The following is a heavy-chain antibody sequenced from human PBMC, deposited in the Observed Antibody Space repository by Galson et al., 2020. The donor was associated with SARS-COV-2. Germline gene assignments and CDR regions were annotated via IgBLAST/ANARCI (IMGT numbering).Heavy chain of an antibody. CDR3: ARDQGITMVQGDTLGYYFDY. CDR2: ISYDGSNK. D-gene: IGHD3-10*01. V-gene: IGHV3-30-3*01. CDR1: GFTFSSYA. J-gene: IGHJ4*02. Sequence: GGSLRLSCAASGFTFSSYAMHWVRQAPGKGLEWVAVISYDGSNKYYADSVKGRFTISRDNSKNTLYLQMNSLRAEDTAVYYCARDQGITMVQGDTLGYYFDYWGQGTLVTVSS.